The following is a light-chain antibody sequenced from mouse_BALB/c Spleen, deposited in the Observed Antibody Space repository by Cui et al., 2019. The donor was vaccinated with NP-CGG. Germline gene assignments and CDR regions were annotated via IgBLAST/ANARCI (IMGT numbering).Light chain of an antibody. V-gene: IGLV1*01. CDR2: GTN. CDR3: ALWYSNHWV. J-gene: IGLJ1*01. Sequence: QALVTQESALATSPGETVTLTCRSSTGAVTTSNYANWVQEKPDHLFTGLIGGTNDRAQGVPARFSGSLIGDKAALTITGAQTEDEAIYFCALWYSNHWVFGGGTKLTVL. CDR1: TGAVTTSNY.